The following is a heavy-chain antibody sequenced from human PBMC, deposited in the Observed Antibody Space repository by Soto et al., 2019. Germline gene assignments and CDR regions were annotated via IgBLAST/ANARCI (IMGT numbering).Heavy chain of an antibody. V-gene: IGHV3-23*01. Sequence: GGSLRLSCAASGFTFSSYAMSWVRQAPGKGLEWVSAISGSGGSTYYADSVKGRFTISRDNSKNTLYLQMNSLRAEDTAVYYCAKWETLRITIFRGDDPFDIWGQGTMVTVSS. D-gene: IGHD3-3*01. CDR1: GFTFSSYA. CDR2: ISGSGGST. CDR3: AKWETLRITIFRGDDPFDI. J-gene: IGHJ3*02.